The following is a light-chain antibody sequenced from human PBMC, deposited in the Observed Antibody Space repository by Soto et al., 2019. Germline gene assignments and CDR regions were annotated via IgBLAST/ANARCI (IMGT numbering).Light chain of an antibody. CDR3: QQYKNWPPLT. J-gene: IGKJ4*01. CDR1: QSVGGA. CDR2: GAF. Sequence: EIVMTQSPATLSVSPGETATLSCRASQSVGGAVAWYQHKPGQAPRLLIVGAFIRATGVPGRFSGGGSGTEFTLTISSLQSEDFEVYYCQQYKNWPPLTFGGGTTVEIK. V-gene: IGKV3-15*01.